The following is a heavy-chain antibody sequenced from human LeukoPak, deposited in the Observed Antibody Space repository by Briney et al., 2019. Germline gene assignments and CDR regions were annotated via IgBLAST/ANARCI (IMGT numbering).Heavy chain of an antibody. J-gene: IGHJ4*02. Sequence: PSETLSLTCADFRGSITNSSCYWGWIRQPPGKGLEWIGGIYYTGTTYYSPSLNSRITISMDTSKNQFSLRLASVTAADTALYYCARRAVVPAAVSYFDNWGQGTLVTVSS. CDR1: RGSITNSSCY. CDR3: ARRAVVPAAVSYFDN. CDR2: IYYTGTT. V-gene: IGHV4-39*01. D-gene: IGHD2-2*01.